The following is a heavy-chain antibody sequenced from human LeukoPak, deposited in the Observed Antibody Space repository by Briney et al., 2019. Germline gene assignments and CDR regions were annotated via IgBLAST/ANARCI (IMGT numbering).Heavy chain of an antibody. V-gene: IGHV3-43*01. D-gene: IGHD5-24*01. CDR3: AKDVSFRRGHNFDASEI. J-gene: IGHJ3*02. Sequence: GGSLRLSCTASGFKFADAPMHWVRQPPGKGLEWIALITWDSTDSYYADSVKGRFTISRDDSGNTLYLQMNSLRSDDTALYYCAKDVSFRRGHNFDASEIWGLGTMVTVSS. CDR2: ITWDSTDS. CDR1: GFKFADAP.